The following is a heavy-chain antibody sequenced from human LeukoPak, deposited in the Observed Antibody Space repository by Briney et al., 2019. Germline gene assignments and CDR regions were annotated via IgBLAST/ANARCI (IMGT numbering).Heavy chain of an antibody. J-gene: IGHJ5*02. CDR1: GSTFSSYS. CDR2: ISSSSTI. V-gene: IGHV3-48*01. CDR3: ARDGIAATGFDP. Sequence: GGSLRLSCAASGSTFSSYSMNWVRQAPGKGLEWVSYISSSSTIYYADSVKGRFTISRDNAKNSLYLQMNSLRAEDTAVYYCARDGIAATGFDPWGQGTLVTVSS. D-gene: IGHD6-13*01.